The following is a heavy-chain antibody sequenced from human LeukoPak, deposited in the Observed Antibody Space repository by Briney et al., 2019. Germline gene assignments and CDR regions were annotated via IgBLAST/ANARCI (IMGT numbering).Heavy chain of an antibody. J-gene: IGHJ4*02. CDR3: ARDSGHFDY. D-gene: IGHD1-14*01. Sequence: PSETLSLTCAVYGGSFSGYYWSWIRQPPGKGLEWIGEINRSGSTNYNPSLKSRVTISVDTSKNQFSLKLSSVTAADTAVYYCARDSGHFDYWGQGTLVTVSS. CDR2: INRSGST. CDR1: GGSFSGYY. V-gene: IGHV4-34*01.